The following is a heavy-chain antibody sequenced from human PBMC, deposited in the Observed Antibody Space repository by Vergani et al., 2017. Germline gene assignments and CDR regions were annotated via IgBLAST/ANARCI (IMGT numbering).Heavy chain of an antibody. J-gene: IGHJ4*02. CDR1: GGSIRSTFYY. D-gene: IGHD6-19*01. V-gene: IGHV4-39*02. Sequence: QLQLQESDPGLVKPSETLSLTCTVSGGSIRSTFYYWGWIRQPPGKGLEWIGTIYYSGSTYYNPSLKSRVTISVDTSKNQFSLKLNSVTAADTAVYYCARGQWLPTLSFDYWGQGTLVTVSS. CDR2: IYYSGST. CDR3: ARGQWLPTLSFDY.